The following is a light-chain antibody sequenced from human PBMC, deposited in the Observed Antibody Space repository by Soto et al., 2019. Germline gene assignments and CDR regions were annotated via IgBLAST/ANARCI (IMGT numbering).Light chain of an antibody. CDR1: QSVRNNY. V-gene: IGKV3-20*01. J-gene: IGKJ4*01. CDR2: AAS. CDR3: QQYGSSST. Sequence: EIVLTQSPGTLSLSPGERATLSCRASQSVRNNYLAWYQQKPGQAPRLLIYAASSRATGIPDRFSASGSGTDFTLTISRLESEDFAVYYCQQYGSSSTFGGGTKVDNK.